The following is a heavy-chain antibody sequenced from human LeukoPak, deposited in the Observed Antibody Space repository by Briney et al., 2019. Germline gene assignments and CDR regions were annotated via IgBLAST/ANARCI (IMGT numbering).Heavy chain of an antibody. Sequence: GASVKVSCKASGYTFTGYYMHWVRQAPGQGLEWMGWINPNSGGTNYAQKFQGWVTMTRDTSISTAYMELSRLRSDDTAVYYCAREIVVVVAATRFRYFDYWGQGTLVTVSS. CDR2: INPNSGGT. V-gene: IGHV1-2*04. CDR1: GYTFTGYY. CDR3: AREIVVVVAATRFRYFDY. D-gene: IGHD2-15*01. J-gene: IGHJ4*02.